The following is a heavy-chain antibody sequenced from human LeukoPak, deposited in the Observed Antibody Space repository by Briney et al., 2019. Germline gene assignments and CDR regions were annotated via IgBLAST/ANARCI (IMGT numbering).Heavy chain of an antibody. CDR1: GFTFSSYA. J-gene: IGHJ4*02. CDR2: ISGSGGST. V-gene: IGHV3-23*01. D-gene: IGHD6-19*01. Sequence: GGSLRLSCAASGFTFSSYAMSWVRQAPGKGLEWVSAISGSGGSTYYADSVKGRFTISRDNSKNTLYLQMNSLRAGDTAVYYCAKDRHSSGWEIPVYYFDYWGQGTLVTVSS. CDR3: AKDRHSSGWEIPVYYFDY.